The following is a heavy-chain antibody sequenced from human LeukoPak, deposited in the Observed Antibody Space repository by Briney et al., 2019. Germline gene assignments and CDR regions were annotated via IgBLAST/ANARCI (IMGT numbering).Heavy chain of an antibody. CDR3: ARFTPTYYDILTGYQKKADAFDI. CDR1: GYTFTGYY. V-gene: IGHV1-2*02. CDR2: INPNSGGT. D-gene: IGHD3-9*01. Sequence: ASVKVSCKASGYTFTGYYIHWVRQAPGQGLEWMGWINPNSGGTNYAQKFQGRVTMTRDTSISTAYMELSRLRSDDTAVYYCARFTPTYYDILTGYQKKADAFDIWGQGTMVTVSS. J-gene: IGHJ3*02.